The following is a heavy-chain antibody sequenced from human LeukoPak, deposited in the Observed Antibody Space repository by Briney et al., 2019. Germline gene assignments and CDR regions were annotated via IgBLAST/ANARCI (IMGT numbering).Heavy chain of an antibody. V-gene: IGHV3-23*01. D-gene: IGHD6-13*01. J-gene: IGHJ4*02. CDR1: GFTFSSYA. CDR2: ISGSGGTT. Sequence: GGSLRLSCAASGFTFSSYAMSWVRQAPGEGLEWVSAISGSGGTTYYADSVKGRFTISRDNSKNMLYLQVNCLRAEDTAVYYCAKVRSNLDYSSSWYDFDYWGQGTLVTVSS. CDR3: AKVRSNLDYSSSWYDFDY.